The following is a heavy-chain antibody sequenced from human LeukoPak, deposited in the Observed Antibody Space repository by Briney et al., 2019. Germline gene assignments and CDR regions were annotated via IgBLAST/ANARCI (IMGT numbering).Heavy chain of an antibody. D-gene: IGHD2-2*01. CDR3: AREVVVPAAENWFDP. CDR1: GGSISSYY. V-gene: IGHV4-59*01. CDR2: IYYSGST. J-gene: IGHJ5*02. Sequence: SETLSLTCTVSGGSISSYYWSWIRQPPGKGLEWIGYIYYSGSTNYNPSLKSRVTISVDTSKNQFSLKLSSVTAADTAVYYCAREVVVPAAENWFDPWGQGTLVTVSS.